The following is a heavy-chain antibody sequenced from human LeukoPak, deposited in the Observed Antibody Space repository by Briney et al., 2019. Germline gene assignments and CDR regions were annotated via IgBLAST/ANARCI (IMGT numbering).Heavy chain of an antibody. Sequence: GGSLRLSCAASGFTFSNYAMTWVRQAPGKGLEWVSAISGSGGSTYYADSVKGRFTISRDNSKNTLYLQMNSLRAEDTAVYYCAAKADYDTNPFDYWGQGTLVTVSS. V-gene: IGHV3-23*01. D-gene: IGHD3-22*01. CDR2: ISGSGGST. CDR3: AAKADYDTNPFDY. CDR1: GFTFSNYA. J-gene: IGHJ4*02.